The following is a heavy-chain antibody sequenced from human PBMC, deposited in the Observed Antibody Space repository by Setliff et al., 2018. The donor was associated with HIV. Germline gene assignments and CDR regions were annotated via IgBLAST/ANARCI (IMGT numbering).Heavy chain of an antibody. V-gene: IGHV1-69*13. J-gene: IGHJ1*01. CDR3: ARGADASGYFYREYFQH. CDR2: VVPTIHEA. Sequence: SVKVSCTASGVTFNYSFITWVRQAPGQGLEWMGGVVPTIHEATYAQKFQGRVTITADESATTVYMEMSGLTSEDTAIYYCARGADASGYFYREYFQHWGQGTQVTVSS. D-gene: IGHD3-22*01. CDR1: GVTFNYSF.